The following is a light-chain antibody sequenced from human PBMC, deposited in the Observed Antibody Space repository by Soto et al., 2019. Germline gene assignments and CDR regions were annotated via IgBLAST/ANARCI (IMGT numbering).Light chain of an antibody. J-gene: IGKJ4*01. CDR3: QQRSNWPGT. CDR1: QSLSSY. CDR2: DAS. Sequence: ELVLTQSPATLSLSPGDRATLSCRASQSLSSYLAWYQQKPGQAPRLLIYDASNRATGIPARFSGSGSGTDFTLTISSLEPEDFAVYYCQQRSNWPGTFGGGTKVDIK. V-gene: IGKV3-11*01.